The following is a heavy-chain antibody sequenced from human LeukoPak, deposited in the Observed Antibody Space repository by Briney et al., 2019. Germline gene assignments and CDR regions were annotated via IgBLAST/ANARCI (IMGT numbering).Heavy chain of an antibody. D-gene: IGHD6-13*01. J-gene: IGHJ3*02. CDR1: GGSISSYY. CDR2: IYYSGST. Sequence: SETLSLTCTVSGGSISSYYWSWIRQPPGKGLEWIGYIYYSGSTNYNPSLKSRVTISVDTSKNQFSLKLSSVTAADTAVYYCARDKGIPSAFDIWGQGTMVTVSS. CDR3: ARDKGIPSAFDI. V-gene: IGHV4-59*12.